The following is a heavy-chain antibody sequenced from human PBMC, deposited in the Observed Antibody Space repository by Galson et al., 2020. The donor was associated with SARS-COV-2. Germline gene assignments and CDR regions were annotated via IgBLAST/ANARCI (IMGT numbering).Heavy chain of an antibody. CDR1: GFISGDYG. D-gene: IGHD3-10*01. CDR2: INWSGGTT. CDR3: ARKDYYGSGNDV. Sequence: GESLKISCAASGFISGDYGMTWVRQVPGKGLEWVSGINWSGGTTVYADSVKGRFTISRDNAKNSLYLQMSSLRVEDTAFYYCARKDYYGSGNDVWGQGTTVTVSS. J-gene: IGHJ6*02. V-gene: IGHV3-20*04.